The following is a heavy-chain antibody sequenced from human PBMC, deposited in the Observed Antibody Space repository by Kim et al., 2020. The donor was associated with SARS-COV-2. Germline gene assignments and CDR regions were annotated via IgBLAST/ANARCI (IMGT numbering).Heavy chain of an antibody. CDR2: IYYSGST. Sequence: SETLSLTCTVSGGSISSSSYYWGWIRQPPGKGLEWIGSIYYSGSTYYNPSLKSRVTISVDTSKNQFSLKLSSVTAADTAVYYCARLRYWVRRAFDIWGQGTMVTVSS. V-gene: IGHV4-39*07. CDR3: ARLRYWVRRAFDI. J-gene: IGHJ3*02. CDR1: GGSISSSSYY. D-gene: IGHD2-8*02.